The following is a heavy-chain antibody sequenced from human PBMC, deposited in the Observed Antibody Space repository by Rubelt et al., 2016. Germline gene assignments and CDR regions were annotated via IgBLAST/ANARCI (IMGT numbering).Heavy chain of an antibody. CDR3: ARQGNDAYNEDY. CDR1: GYTFTSHD. J-gene: IGHJ4*02. CDR2: MNPNSGNT. D-gene: IGHD1-1*01. Sequence: QVQLVQSGAEVKKPGASVKVSCKASGYTFTSHDINWVRQATGQGLEWMGWMNPNSGNTGYAQKFHGRVTMTRNTSISTAYMELSSLRSEDTAVYYCARQGNDAYNEDYWGQGTLVTVSS. V-gene: IGHV1-8*01.